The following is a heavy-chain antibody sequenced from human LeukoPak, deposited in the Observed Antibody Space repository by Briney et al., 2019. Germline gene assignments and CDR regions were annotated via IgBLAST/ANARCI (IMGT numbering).Heavy chain of an antibody. D-gene: IGHD1-26*01. V-gene: IGHV3-48*03. CDR1: GFAFSTYE. Sequence: GGSLRLSCAASGFAFSTYEMNWVRQAPGRGLEWVSYITTIGSTTYYADSVNGRFTISRDNAKNSLYLQLNSLRAEDTAIYYCARGGSVSYYFDYWGQGSLVTVSS. CDR2: ITTIGSTT. CDR3: ARGGSVSYYFDY. J-gene: IGHJ4*02.